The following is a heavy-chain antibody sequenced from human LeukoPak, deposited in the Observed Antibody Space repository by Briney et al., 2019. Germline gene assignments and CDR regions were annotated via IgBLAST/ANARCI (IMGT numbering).Heavy chain of an antibody. D-gene: IGHD1-26*01. V-gene: IGHV1-18*01. CDR3: ARDLEGVVGATPSDY. CDR1: GYTFTSYG. Sequence: GASVKVSCKASGYTFTSYGISWVRQAPGQGLEWMGWISAYNGNTNYAQKLQGRVTMTTDTSTSTAYIELRSLRSDDTAVYYCARDLEGVVGATPSDYWGQGTLVTVSS. CDR2: ISAYNGNT. J-gene: IGHJ4*02.